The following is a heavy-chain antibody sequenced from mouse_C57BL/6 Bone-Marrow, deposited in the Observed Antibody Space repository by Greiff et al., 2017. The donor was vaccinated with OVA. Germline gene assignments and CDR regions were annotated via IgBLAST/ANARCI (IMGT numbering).Heavy chain of an antibody. CDR2: IDPSDSYT. V-gene: IGHV1-69*01. CDR3: ALHVRDY. J-gene: IGHJ2*01. CDR1: GYTFTSYW. Sequence: VQLQQPGAELVMPGASVKLSCKASGYTFTSYWMHWVKQRPGQGLEWIGEIDPSDSYTNYNQKFKGKSTLTVDKSSSPAYMQLSSLTSEDSAVYYCALHVRDYGGQGTTLTVSS.